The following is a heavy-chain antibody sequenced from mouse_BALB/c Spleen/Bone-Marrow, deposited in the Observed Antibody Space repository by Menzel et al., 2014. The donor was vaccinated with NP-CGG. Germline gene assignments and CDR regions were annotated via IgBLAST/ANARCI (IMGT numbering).Heavy chain of an antibody. CDR1: GFTFTDYC. CDR3: ARDITYGNYWYFDV. D-gene: IGHD2-1*01. J-gene: IGHJ1*01. V-gene: IGHV7-3*02. Sequence: EVHLVESGGGLVQPGGSLGLSCATSGFTFTDYCMSWVRQPPGKALEWLGFIRNKAKGYTTEYSASVKGRFTISRDNSQSILYLQMNPLRAEDSATYYCARDITYGNYWYFDVWGAGTTVTVSS. CDR2: IRNKAKGYTT.